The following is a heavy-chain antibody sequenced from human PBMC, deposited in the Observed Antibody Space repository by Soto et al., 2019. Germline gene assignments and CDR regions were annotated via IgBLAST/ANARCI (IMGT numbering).Heavy chain of an antibody. Sequence: QVHLQESGPGLVKPSETLSLTCAVSGGSISGYSWSWIRQPPGKGLEWIGNIHYTGGTNYNPSLKSRLTISLDTSKIPISLQLPSVTAADTAIYYCARRTKLGTAWYPDCWGQGTLVTVSS. V-gene: IGHV4-59*08. CDR1: GGSISGYS. J-gene: IGHJ4*02. CDR3: ARRTKLGTAWYPDC. D-gene: IGHD6-19*01. CDR2: IHYTGGT.